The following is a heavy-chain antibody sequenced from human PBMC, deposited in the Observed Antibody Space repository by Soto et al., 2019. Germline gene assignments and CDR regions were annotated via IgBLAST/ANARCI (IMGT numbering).Heavy chain of an antibody. D-gene: IGHD5-18*01. CDR1: GFTFSSYA. CDR3: AKGGAYSYGYEVFYFDC. Sequence: PGGSLRLSCAASGFTFSSYAMNWVRQAPGKGLEWVSGISGSGTNTYYADSVKGRFTISSDSSKNTLYLQMNSLRAEDTAVYYCAKGGAYSYGYEVFYFDCWGQGTQVTVSS. CDR2: ISGSGTNT. V-gene: IGHV3-23*01. J-gene: IGHJ4*02.